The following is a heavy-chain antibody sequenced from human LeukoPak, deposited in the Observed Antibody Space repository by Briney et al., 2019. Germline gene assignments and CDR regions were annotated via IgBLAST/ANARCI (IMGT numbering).Heavy chain of an antibody. CDR3: RKLKREDSSGPPRFFDY. D-gene: IGHD3-22*01. Sequence: GGSLRLSCAASGFTFSSYAMSWVRQAPGKGLEWVSGISGSGGTTYYADSVKGRFTISRDNSKNTLNLQMNSLRAEATAVYYCRKLKREDSSGPPRFFDYWGQGTLVTVSS. CDR2: ISGSGGTT. CDR1: GFTFSSYA. J-gene: IGHJ4*02. V-gene: IGHV3-23*01.